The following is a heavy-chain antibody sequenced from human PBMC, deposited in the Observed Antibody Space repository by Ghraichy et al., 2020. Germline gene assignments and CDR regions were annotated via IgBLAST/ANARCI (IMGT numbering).Heavy chain of an antibody. D-gene: IGHD1-26*01. J-gene: IGHJ4*02. Sequence: GGSLRLSCAASGFTFSDYGLSWVRQAPGKGLEWVSSIGAFTHYADSVKGRFTISRDNSKNTLYLQMNSLGLGDTAVYYCERISRLWDSGGLGSFDHWGQGTLVTVSS. CDR3: ERISRLWDSGGLGSFDH. CDR1: GFTFSDYG. V-gene: IGHV3-23*01. CDR2: IGAFT.